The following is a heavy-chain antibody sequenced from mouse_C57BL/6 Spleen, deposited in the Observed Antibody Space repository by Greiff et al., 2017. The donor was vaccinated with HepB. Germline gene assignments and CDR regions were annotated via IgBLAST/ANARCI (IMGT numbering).Heavy chain of an antibody. V-gene: IGHV5-16*01. CDR3: ARERVYDGYPHAMDY. CDR1: GFTFSDYY. Sequence: EVQVVESEGGLVQPGSSMKLSCTASGFTFSDYYMAWVRQVPEKGLEWVANINYDGSSTYYLDSLKSRFIISRDNAKNILYLQMSSLKSEDTATYYCARERVYDGYPHAMDYWGQGTSVTVSS. J-gene: IGHJ4*01. D-gene: IGHD2-3*01. CDR2: INYDGSST.